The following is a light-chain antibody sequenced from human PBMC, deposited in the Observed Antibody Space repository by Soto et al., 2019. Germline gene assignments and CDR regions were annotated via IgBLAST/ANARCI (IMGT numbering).Light chain of an antibody. CDR2: DAS. J-gene: IGKJ1*01. Sequence: DIQMTQSPSTLSASVGDRVTITCRASQSISSWLAWYQQKPGKAPKLLIYDASSLESGVPSRFSGSGSGTEFTLTIISLQPDDFATYYCQQYNSYSGTFGQGTKV. CDR1: QSISSW. V-gene: IGKV1-5*01. CDR3: QQYNSYSGT.